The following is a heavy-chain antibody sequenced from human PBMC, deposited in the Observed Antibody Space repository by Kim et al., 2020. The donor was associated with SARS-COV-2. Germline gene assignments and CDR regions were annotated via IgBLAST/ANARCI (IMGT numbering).Heavy chain of an antibody. J-gene: IGHJ3*02. CDR2: INSDGSST. CDR1: GFTFSSYW. CDR3: ARVRVTVAGKNAFDI. D-gene: IGHD6-19*01. Sequence: GGSLRLSCAASGFTFSSYWMHWVRQAPGKGLVWVSRINSDGSSTSYADSVKGRFTISRDNAKNTLYLQMNSLRAEDTAVYYCARVRVTVAGKNAFDIWGQGTMVTVSS. V-gene: IGHV3-74*01.